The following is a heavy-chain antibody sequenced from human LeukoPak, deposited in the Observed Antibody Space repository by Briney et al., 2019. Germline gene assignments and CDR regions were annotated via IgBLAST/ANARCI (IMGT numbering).Heavy chain of an antibody. D-gene: IGHD5-18*01. Sequence: ASVKVSCKASGYTFTSYGISWVRQAPGQGLEWMGWISAYNGNTNYAQKLQGRVTMTTDTSTSTAYMELRSLRSDDTAVYYCARERGYSYGYAFVEDYFDYWGQGTLVTVSS. CDR1: GYTFTSYG. J-gene: IGHJ4*02. CDR2: ISAYNGNT. V-gene: IGHV1-18*01. CDR3: ARERGYSYGYAFVEDYFDY.